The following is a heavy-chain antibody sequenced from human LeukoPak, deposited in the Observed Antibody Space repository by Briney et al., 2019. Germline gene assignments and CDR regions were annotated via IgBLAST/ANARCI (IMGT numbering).Heavy chain of an antibody. Sequence: GGSLRLSCAASGFTFSDYYMSWIRQAPGKGLEWVSYISSSGSTIYYADSVKGRFTISRDNAKNSLYLEMNSLRAEDTAVYYCASDYDILTGYPDAFDIWGQGTMVTVSS. CDR3: ASDYDILTGYPDAFDI. CDR2: ISSSGSTI. D-gene: IGHD3-9*01. J-gene: IGHJ3*02. CDR1: GFTFSDYY. V-gene: IGHV3-11*01.